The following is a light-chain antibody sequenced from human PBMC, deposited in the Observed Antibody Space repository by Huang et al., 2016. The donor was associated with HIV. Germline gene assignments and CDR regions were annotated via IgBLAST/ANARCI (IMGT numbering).Light chain of an antibody. CDR1: QGIRND. Sequence: SVGDRVTITCRASQGIRNDLGWYQQKPGKAPKLLIYAASNLQSGVPSRFSGSGSGTDFTLTISSLQPEDFATYYCLQDYNYTFTFGPGTKVDIK. V-gene: IGKV1-6*01. CDR2: AAS. J-gene: IGKJ3*01. CDR3: LQDYNYTFT.